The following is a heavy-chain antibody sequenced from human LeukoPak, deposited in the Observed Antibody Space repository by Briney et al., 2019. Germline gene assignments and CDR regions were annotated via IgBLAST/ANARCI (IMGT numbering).Heavy chain of an antibody. V-gene: IGHV4-59*12. CDR2: VFYTGST. D-gene: IGHD4-23*01. CDR3: ARGALRWSYYYGMDV. Sequence: PSETLSLTCNVSGGSISSYYWSWIRQPPGKGLEWIGYVFYTGSTNYNPSLMSRVTISVDTSKNQFSLKLSSVTAADTAVYYCARGALRWSYYYGMDVWGQGTTVTVSS. J-gene: IGHJ6*02. CDR1: GGSISSYY.